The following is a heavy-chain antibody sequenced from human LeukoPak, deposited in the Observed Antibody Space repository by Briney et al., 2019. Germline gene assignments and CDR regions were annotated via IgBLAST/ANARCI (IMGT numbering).Heavy chain of an antibody. V-gene: IGHV1-2*02. J-gene: IGHJ5*02. D-gene: IGHD2-15*01. CDR1: GYTFTVYY. Sequence: ASVKVSCKASGYTFTVYYIHWLRQAPGQGLEWMGWIIPNSGGTKYAQKFQDRVTMTRDTSISTAYMELSSLTYDDTAVYYCARTPRPSGPFDPWGQGTLVTVSS. CDR2: IIPNSGGT. CDR3: ARTPRPSGPFDP.